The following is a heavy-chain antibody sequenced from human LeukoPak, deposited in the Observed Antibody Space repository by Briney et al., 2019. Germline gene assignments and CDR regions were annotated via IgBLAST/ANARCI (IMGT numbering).Heavy chain of an antibody. CDR3: ALRGSYYDSSGYRSVGAFDI. J-gene: IGHJ3*02. D-gene: IGHD3-22*01. Sequence: PSQTLSLTCTVSGGSISSGDYYWSWIRQPPGTGLEWIGYIYYSGSTYYNPSLKSRVTMSVDTSKNQFSLKLSSVTAADTAVYYCALRGSYYDSSGYRSVGAFDIWGQGTMVTVSS. V-gene: IGHV4-30-4*01. CDR1: GGSISSGDYY. CDR2: IYYSGST.